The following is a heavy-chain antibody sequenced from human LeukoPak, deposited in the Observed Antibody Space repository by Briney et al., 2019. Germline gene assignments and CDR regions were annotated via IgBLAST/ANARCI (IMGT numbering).Heavy chain of an antibody. V-gene: IGHV4-30-4*01. D-gene: IGHD2-2*01. J-gene: IGHJ6*02. CDR3: ARRVVPAAYYYYYGMDV. CDR2: IYYSGST. CDR1: GGSISSGDYY. Sequence: ASETLSLTCTVSGGSISSGDYYWSWIRQPPGKGLEWIGYIYYSGSTYYNPSLKSRVTISVDTSKNQFSLKLSSVTAADTAVYYCARRVVPAAYYYYYGMDVWGQGTTVTVSS.